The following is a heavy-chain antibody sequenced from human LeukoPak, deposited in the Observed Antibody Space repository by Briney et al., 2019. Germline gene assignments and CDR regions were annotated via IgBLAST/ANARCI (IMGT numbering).Heavy chain of an antibody. CDR1: GYTFTGYF. CDR2: INPKNGGT. CDR3: TRGPRGYYFDY. J-gene: IGHJ4*02. Sequence: GASVKVSCTASGYTFTGYFMHWVRQAPGQGLEWMGWINPKNGGTATAQKFQGRVTMTRDTSISTAYMEVSSLRSDDTAIYYCTRGPRGYYFDYWGQGTLVTLSS. V-gene: IGHV1-2*02.